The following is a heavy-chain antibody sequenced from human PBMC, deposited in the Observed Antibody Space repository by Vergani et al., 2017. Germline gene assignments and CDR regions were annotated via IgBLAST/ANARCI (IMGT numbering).Heavy chain of an antibody. CDR1: EYSFGNYW. CDR3: ARQTADTYS. V-gene: IGHV5-51*01. D-gene: IGHD6-19*01. Sequence: EVELVQSGPDMTKPGESLKISCKGSEYSFGNYWIGWVRQMPGKGLEWMGIIYPADSDTRYSPSFQGQLTLSANKSISTAFLQWDSLKASDTALYYCARQTADTYSWGQGTLVTVSS. J-gene: IGHJ4*02. CDR2: IYPADSDT.